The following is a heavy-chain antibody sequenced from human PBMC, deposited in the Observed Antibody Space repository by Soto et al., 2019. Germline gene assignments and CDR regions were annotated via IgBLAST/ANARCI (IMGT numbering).Heavy chain of an antibody. J-gene: IGHJ6*02. CDR1: GFTFSNYG. CDR2: IWYDGSND. Sequence: QVQLVESGGGVVQPGRSLRLSCAASGFTFSNYGMHWVRQAPGTGLEWVAIIWYDGSNDYYVDSVKGRFTISRDNSKNTLSLQMNSLRAEDTAVYYCARDRWEFQLFYYGLDVWGQGTTVTVSS. CDR3: ARDRWEFQLFYYGLDV. V-gene: IGHV3-33*01. D-gene: IGHD1-26*01.